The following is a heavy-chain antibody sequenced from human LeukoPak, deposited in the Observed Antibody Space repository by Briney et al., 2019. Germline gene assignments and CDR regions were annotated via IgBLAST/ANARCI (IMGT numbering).Heavy chain of an antibody. CDR3: ARDIVVVAGSDAFDI. CDR1: GGSISSSSYY. Sequence: SETLSLTCTVSGGSISSSSYYWGWLRQPPGKGLEWIGSIYYSGSTYYNPSLKSRVTISVDTSKNQFSLKLSSVTAADTAVYYCARDIVVVAGSDAFDIWGQGTMVTVSS. D-gene: IGHD2-15*01. J-gene: IGHJ3*02. V-gene: IGHV4-39*07. CDR2: IYYSGST.